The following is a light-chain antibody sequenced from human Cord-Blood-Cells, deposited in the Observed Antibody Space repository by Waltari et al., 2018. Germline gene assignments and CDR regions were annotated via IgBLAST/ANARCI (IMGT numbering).Light chain of an antibody. V-gene: IGLV2-14*01. CDR2: DVS. Sequence: QSALTQPASVSGSPGQSITISCTGTSSDVGGYNYVSWYQQHPGKAPKLMIYDVSKRPSGGSNRFSGSKSGNTASLTISGLQAEDEADYYCSSYTSSSTFGVFGTGTKVTVL. J-gene: IGLJ1*01. CDR3: SSYTSSSTFGV. CDR1: SSDVGGYNY.